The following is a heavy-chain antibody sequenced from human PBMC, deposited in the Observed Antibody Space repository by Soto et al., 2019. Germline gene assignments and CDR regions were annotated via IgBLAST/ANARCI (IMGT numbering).Heavy chain of an antibody. CDR1: GGTFSSYA. Sequence: AASVKVSCKASGGTFSSYAISWVRQAPGQGLEWMGGIIPIFGTANYAQKFQGRVTVTADESTSTAYMELSSLRSEDTAVYYCARDSPGGRLAVAGLFWFDPWGQGTLVTVSS. D-gene: IGHD6-19*01. V-gene: IGHV1-69*13. J-gene: IGHJ5*02. CDR2: IIPIFGTA. CDR3: ARDSPGGRLAVAGLFWFDP.